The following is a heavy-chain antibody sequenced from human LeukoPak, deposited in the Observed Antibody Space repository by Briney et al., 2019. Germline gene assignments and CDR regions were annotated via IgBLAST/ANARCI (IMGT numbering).Heavy chain of an antibody. CDR1: GFTFSSYA. CDR3: ARDANWGSPLYYFDY. Sequence: PGGSLRLSCAASGFTFSSYAMHWVRQAPGKGLEYVSAISSNGGSTYYANSVKGRFTISRDNSKNTLYLQMGSLRAEDMAVYYCARDANWGSPLYYFDYWGQGNLVTVSS. D-gene: IGHD7-27*01. J-gene: IGHJ4*02. V-gene: IGHV3-64*01. CDR2: ISSNGGST.